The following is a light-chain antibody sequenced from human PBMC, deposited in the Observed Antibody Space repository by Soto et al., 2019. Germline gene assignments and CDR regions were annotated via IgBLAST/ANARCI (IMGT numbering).Light chain of an antibody. J-gene: IGLJ1*01. CDR3: CSYAGRNTFV. CDR2: EVS. CDR1: SSDVGPYHL. Sequence: QSVLTQSASVSGSPGQSITISCTGTSSDVGPYHLVSWYQQHPCKAPTLIIYEVSERPSGVSNRFSGSKSGNTASLTISGLHADDEADYYCCSYAGRNTFVFGLGTKLTVL. V-gene: IGLV2-23*02.